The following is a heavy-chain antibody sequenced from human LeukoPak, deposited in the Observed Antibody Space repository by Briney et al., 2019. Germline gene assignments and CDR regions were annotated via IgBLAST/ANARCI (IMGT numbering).Heavy chain of an antibody. Sequence: SETLSFTCSVSGNFISTGSYYWRWIRQPAGKGLEWIGHIYTNGRTDYNPSLKSRVTISVDKSKNKFALRLSSVTAADTAVCYCANSVGVVLPYYWGQSTLVTVSS. J-gene: IGHJ4*02. V-gene: IGHV4-61*09. D-gene: IGHD2-21*01. CDR3: ANSVGVVLPYY. CDR1: GNFISTGSYY. CDR2: IYTNGRT.